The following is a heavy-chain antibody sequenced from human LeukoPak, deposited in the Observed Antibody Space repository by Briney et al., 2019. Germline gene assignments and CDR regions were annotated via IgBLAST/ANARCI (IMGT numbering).Heavy chain of an antibody. CDR3: ARGDPYGDYGVPSDY. CDR1: GFTFSSYS. V-gene: IGHV3-21*01. D-gene: IGHD4-17*01. J-gene: IGHJ4*02. Sequence: GSLRLSCAASGFTFSSYSMNWVRQAPGKGLEWVSSISSSSSYIYYADSVEGRFTISRDNAKNSLYLQMNSLRAEDTAVYYCARGDPYGDYGVPSDYWGQGTLVTVSS. CDR2: ISSSSSYI.